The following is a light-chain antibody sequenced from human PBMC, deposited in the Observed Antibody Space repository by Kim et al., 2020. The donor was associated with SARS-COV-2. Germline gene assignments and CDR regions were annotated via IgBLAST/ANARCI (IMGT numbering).Light chain of an antibody. CDR3: QQYNSYPLT. V-gene: IGKV1-5*01. J-gene: IGKJ4*01. CDR2: DAS. Sequence: GDRVTITCRASQSISSWLAWYQQKPGKAPKLLIYDASSLESGVPSRFSGSGSGAEFTLNISSLQPDDFATYYCQQYNSYPLTFGGGTKV. CDR1: QSISSW.